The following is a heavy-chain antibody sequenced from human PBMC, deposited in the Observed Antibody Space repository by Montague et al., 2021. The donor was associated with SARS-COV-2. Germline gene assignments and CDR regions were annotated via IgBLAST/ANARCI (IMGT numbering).Heavy chain of an antibody. V-gene: IGHV3-7*03. CDR2: IKEDGSEK. D-gene: IGHD5-12*01. Sequence: SLRLSCAASGFTFSSYCMSWVRQAPGIGLEWVASIKEDGSEKDYVESVKGRFTISRDNAKNSLHLQMNSLRADDTAVYYCARDFAHYTGYVAGYLYYWGQGNLVTVAS. J-gene: IGHJ4*02. CDR1: GFTFSSYC. CDR3: ARDFAHYTGYVAGYLYY.